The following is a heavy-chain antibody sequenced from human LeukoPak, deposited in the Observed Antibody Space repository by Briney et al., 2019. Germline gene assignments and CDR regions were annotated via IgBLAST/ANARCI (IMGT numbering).Heavy chain of an antibody. CDR1: GFIFGDYA. CDR2: IQARGYGGAT. CDR3: TSAPHRRCSSNGCYLDY. D-gene: IGHD2-2*01. V-gene: IGHV3-49*04. Sequence: GGSLRLFRSTSGFIFGDYAMTWARQAPGKGREWVGFIQARGYGGATKYAASVNGRFSISRDDSQSIANLQMNDLKTEDTAVYYCTSAPHRRCSSNGCYLDYWGQGTLVTVSS. J-gene: IGHJ4*01.